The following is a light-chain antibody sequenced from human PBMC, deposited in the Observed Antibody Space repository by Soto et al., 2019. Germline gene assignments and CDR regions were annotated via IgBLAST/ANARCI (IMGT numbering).Light chain of an antibody. J-gene: IGLJ2*01. CDR3: ATWDDSLNGVV. CDR1: SPNIGSNT. Sequence: QSVLTQPPSASGAPGQRATLSCSGSSPNIGSNTVNWYQQLPGTAPKLLIYSTNLRPSGVPDRFSGSKSGTSASLAISGLQSEDEADYFCATWDDSLNGVVFGGGTKVTVL. CDR2: STN. V-gene: IGLV1-44*01.